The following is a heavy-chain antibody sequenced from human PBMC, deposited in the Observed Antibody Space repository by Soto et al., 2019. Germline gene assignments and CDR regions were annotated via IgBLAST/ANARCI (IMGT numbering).Heavy chain of an antibody. J-gene: IGHJ6*02. V-gene: IGHV3-30*18. CDR2: ISYDGSNK. Sequence: QVQLVESGGGVVQPGRSLRLSCAASGFTFSXXXMHWVRQAPGKXXXXVAVISYDGSNKYYADSVRGRFTISRDNSKNTLFLQMNSLRPEDTAVYYCAKDQYQLIRRCYGLDVWGQGTTVTVSS. D-gene: IGHD2-2*01. CDR3: AKDQYQLIRRCYGLDV. CDR1: GFTFSXXX.